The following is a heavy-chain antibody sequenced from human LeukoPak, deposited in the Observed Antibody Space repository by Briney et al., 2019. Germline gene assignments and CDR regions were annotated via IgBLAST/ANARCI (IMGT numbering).Heavy chain of an antibody. CDR2: IYYTGST. J-gene: IGHJ5*02. CDR1: GGSISSYY. Sequence: PAETLSHTCTVSGGSISSYYLSWMRQPPGKGLEWIGYIYYTGSTNYNPSLKRRVTISVDTSKNQFSLKLSSVTAADTAVYYCARQTSVNWFVPWRQKTRVTVSS. CDR3: ARQTSVNWFVP. V-gene: IGHV4-59*01.